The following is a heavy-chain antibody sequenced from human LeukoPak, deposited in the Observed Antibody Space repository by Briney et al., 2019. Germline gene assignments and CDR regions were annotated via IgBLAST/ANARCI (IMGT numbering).Heavy chain of an antibody. D-gene: IGHD6-13*01. V-gene: IGHV3-30*07. CDR3: ARDQASSSWSYYYYYYYMDV. Sequence: GGSLRLSCAASGFTFSSYAMHWVRQAPGKGLEWVAVISHDGSNKYYADSVKGRFTISRDNSKNTLYLQMNSLRAEDTAVYYCARDQASSSWSYYYYYYYMDVWGKGTTVTVSS. CDR2: ISHDGSNK. CDR1: GFTFSSYA. J-gene: IGHJ6*03.